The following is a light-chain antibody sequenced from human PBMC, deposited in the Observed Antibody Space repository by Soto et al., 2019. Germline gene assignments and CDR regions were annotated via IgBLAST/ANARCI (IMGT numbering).Light chain of an antibody. Sequence: SYELTQPPSVSVAPGQTARITCGGTNIESQSVHWYQQKPGQAPVMVVYDDSDRPSGIPERFSGSKSGNTATLTISRVEAGDEADYYCQVWDSGSDEGVFGGGTKVTVL. V-gene: IGLV3-21*02. CDR1: NIESQS. CDR3: QVWDSGSDEGV. J-gene: IGLJ3*02. CDR2: DDS.